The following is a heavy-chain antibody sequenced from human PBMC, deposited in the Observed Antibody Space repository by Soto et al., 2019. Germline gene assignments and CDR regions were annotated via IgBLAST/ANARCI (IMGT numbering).Heavy chain of an antibody. CDR3: ARITGTTRYYYYGMDV. D-gene: IGHD1-7*01. CDR1: GGTFSRYA. V-gene: IGHV1-69*01. Sequence: QVQLVQSGAEVKKPGSSVKVSCKASGGTFSRYAISWVRQAPGQGLEWMGGIIPIFGTANYAQKFQGRVTITADESTSTAYMELSSLRSEDTAVYYCARITGTTRYYYYGMDVWGQGTTVTVSS. J-gene: IGHJ6*02. CDR2: IIPIFGTA.